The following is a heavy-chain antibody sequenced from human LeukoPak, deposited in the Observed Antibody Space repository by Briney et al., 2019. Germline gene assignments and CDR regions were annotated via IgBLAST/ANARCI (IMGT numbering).Heavy chain of an antibody. Sequence: PSETLSLTCTVSGASISSYYWIWIRQPPGKGLEWIGYIYYRGSTNYNPSLKSRVTISVDTSKNQFSLKLSSVTAADTAVYYCASGPYPAAGTDHQFDYWGQGSLVTVSS. CDR3: ASGPYPAAGTDHQFDY. CDR2: IYYRGST. CDR1: GASISSYY. D-gene: IGHD6-13*01. J-gene: IGHJ4*02. V-gene: IGHV4-59*01.